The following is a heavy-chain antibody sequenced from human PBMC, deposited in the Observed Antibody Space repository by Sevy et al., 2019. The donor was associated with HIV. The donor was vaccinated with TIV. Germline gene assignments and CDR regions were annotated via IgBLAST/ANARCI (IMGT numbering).Heavy chain of an antibody. V-gene: IGHV1-8*01. CDR2: MNPNNGNT. CDR1: GYTFSSHD. J-gene: IGHJ6*02. CDR3: ARDPSGNYLTPHYRDYYGLDV. D-gene: IGHD1-7*01. Sequence: ASVKVSCKTSGYTFSSHDINWVRQAPGQGLEWMGWMNPNNGNTGYVQKFQDRVTMTRDSSIATAYMELRGLTPDDTAVYYCARDPSGNYLTPHYRDYYGLDVWGQGTAVTVSS.